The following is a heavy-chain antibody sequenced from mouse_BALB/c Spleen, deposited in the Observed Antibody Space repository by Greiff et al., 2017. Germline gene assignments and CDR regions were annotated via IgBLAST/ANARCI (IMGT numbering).Heavy chain of an antibody. V-gene: IGHV14-3*02. CDR1: GFNIKDTY. J-gene: IGHJ4*01. Sequence: EVQRVESGAELVKPGASVKLSCTASGFNIKDTYMHWVKQRPEQGLEWIGRIDPANGNTKYDPKFQGKATITADTSSNTAYLQLSSLTSEDTAVYYCARQLGLPLGYWGQGTSVTVSS. CDR3: ARQLGLPLGY. CDR2: IDPANGNT. D-gene: IGHD3-1*01.